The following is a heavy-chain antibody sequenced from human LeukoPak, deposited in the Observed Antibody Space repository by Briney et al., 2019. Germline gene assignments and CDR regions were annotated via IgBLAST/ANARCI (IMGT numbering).Heavy chain of an antibody. CDR2: VSYDGSNK. D-gene: IGHD3-10*01. CDR3: AKILWFGDSEALDY. CDR1: GXTFSNYA. V-gene: IGHV3-30-3*01. Sequence: GGSLRLSCAASGXTFSNYAMHWVRQAPGKGLEWVAVVSYDGSNKYYADSVKGRFTISRDNSKNTLYLQMNSLRAEDTAVYYCAKILWFGDSEALDYWGRGTLVTVSS. J-gene: IGHJ4*02.